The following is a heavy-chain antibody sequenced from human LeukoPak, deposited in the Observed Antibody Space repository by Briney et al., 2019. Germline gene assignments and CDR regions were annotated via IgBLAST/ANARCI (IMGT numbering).Heavy chain of an antibody. V-gene: IGHV3-21*01. J-gene: IGHJ3*02. CDR2: ISSSSSYI. D-gene: IGHD6-6*01. Sequence: GGSLRLSCAASGFTFSSYSMNWVRQAPGKGLEWVSSISSSSSYIYYADSVKGRFTISRDNSKNTLYLQMNSLRAEDTAVYYCARVQSSYDAFDIWGQGTMVTVSS. CDR1: GFTFSSYS. CDR3: ARVQSSYDAFDI.